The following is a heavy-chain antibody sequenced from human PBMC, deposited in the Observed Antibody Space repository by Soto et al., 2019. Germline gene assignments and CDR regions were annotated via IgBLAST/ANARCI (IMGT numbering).Heavy chain of an antibody. J-gene: IGHJ4*02. D-gene: IGHD3-22*01. V-gene: IGHV5-51*01. CDR3: ARHAGRLVHYYDSSGYGMDY. Sequence: PGESLKISCKGSGYSFTSYWIGWVRQMPGKGLEWMGIIYPGDSDTRYSPSFQGQVTISADKSISTAYLQWSSLKASDTAMYYCARHAGRLVHYYDSSGYGMDYWGKGTLVTVYS. CDR2: IYPGDSDT. CDR1: GYSFTSYW.